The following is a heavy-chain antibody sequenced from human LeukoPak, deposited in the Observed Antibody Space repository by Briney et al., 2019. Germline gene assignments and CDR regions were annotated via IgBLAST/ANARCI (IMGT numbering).Heavy chain of an antibody. CDR2: ITPIFGTA. J-gene: IGHJ4*02. V-gene: IGHV1-69*05. CDR3: ARTQMATITHFDY. Sequence: ASVKVSCKASGGTFSSYAISWVRQAPGQGLEWMGGITPIFGTANYAQKFQGRVTITTDESMSTAYMELSSLRSEDTAVYYCARTQMATITHFDYWGQGTLVTVSS. D-gene: IGHD5-24*01. CDR1: GGTFSSYA.